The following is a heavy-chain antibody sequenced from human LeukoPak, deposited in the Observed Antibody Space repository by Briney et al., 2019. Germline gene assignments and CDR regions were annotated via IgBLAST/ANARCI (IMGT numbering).Heavy chain of an antibody. CDR3: ASGVVAANYFDY. V-gene: IGHV3-53*01. D-gene: IGHD2-15*01. J-gene: IGHJ4*02. CDR2: IYSGGST. Sequence: PGGSLRLSCAASGFTVSSNYMSWVRQAPGKGLEWGSVIYSGGSTYDADSVGGGFSISRDNAKNALYLQMNSLRAEDTALYYCASGVVAANYFDYWGQGTLVTVSS. CDR1: GFTVSSNY.